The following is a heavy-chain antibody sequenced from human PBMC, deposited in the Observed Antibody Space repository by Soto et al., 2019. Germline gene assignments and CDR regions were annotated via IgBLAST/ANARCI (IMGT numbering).Heavy chain of an antibody. J-gene: IGHJ6*02. Sequence: ASVKVSCKVSGYTLTELSMHWVRQAPGKGLEWMGGFDPEDGETIYAQKFQGRVTMTEDTSADTAYMELSSLRSEDTAVYYCATTGLGYYYYYYGMDVWGQGTTVTVSS. CDR3: ATTGLGYYYYYYGMDV. CDR1: GYTLTELS. D-gene: IGHD4-17*01. V-gene: IGHV1-24*01. CDR2: FDPEDGET.